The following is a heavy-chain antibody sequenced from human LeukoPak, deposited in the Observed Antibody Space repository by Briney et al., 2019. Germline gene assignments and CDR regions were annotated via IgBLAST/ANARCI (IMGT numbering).Heavy chain of an antibody. CDR2: IYYSGST. CDR3: AREGSSYAIDY. V-gene: IGHV4-31*03. Sequence: PSETLSLTCTVSGGSISSGGYYWSWIRQHPGKGLEWIGYIYYSGSTYYNPSLESRVTISVDTSKNQFSLKLSSVTAADTAVYYCAREGSSYAIDYWGQGTLVTVSS. CDR1: GGSISSGGYY. J-gene: IGHJ4*02. D-gene: IGHD2-2*01.